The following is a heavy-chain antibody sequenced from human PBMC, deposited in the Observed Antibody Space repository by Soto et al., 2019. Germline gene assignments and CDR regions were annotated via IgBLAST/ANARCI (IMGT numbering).Heavy chain of an antibody. J-gene: IGHJ4*02. Sequence: QVHLVQSGAEVKKPGASVKVSCKGSGYAFTTYGITWVRQAPGQGLEWMGWISAHNGNTNYAQKLPGRVTATRDTSTSTAYMELRSLRSDDTAVYYCARGRYGDYWGQGALVTVSS. CDR2: ISAHNGNT. CDR3: ARGRYGDY. CDR1: GYAFTTYG. V-gene: IGHV1-18*01. D-gene: IGHD1-1*01.